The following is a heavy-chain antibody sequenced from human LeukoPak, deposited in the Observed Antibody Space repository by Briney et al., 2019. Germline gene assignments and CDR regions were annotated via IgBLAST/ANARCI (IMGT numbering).Heavy chain of an antibody. J-gene: IGHJ4*02. D-gene: IGHD2-2*01. CDR2: ISSSGSAT. V-gene: IGHV3-11*01. Sequence: GGSLRLSCGASGFNFSDYSMTWIRQAPGKGLEWISYISSSGSATFYADSVKGRFTISRDNAKNSLFLQMDSLRAEDTAVYYCAKDPRLAKPYCSSTSCYIGDGDYWGQGTLVTVSS. CDR3: AKDPRLAKPYCSSTSCYIGDGDY. CDR1: GFNFSDYS.